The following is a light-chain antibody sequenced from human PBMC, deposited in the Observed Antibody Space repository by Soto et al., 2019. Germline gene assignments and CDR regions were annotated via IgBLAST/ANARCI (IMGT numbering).Light chain of an antibody. CDR1: QSISSY. CDR3: QHTSSMPFT. V-gene: IGKV1-39*01. Sequence: DIPMTQSPSFLSASVGDRVIITCRASQSISSYLNWYRQRPGSVPELLIFVASSLHTGVPSRFTGSGSGTEFTLTITDLQPEDFATYYCQHTSSMPFTFGQGTKLDVK. CDR2: VAS. J-gene: IGKJ2*01.